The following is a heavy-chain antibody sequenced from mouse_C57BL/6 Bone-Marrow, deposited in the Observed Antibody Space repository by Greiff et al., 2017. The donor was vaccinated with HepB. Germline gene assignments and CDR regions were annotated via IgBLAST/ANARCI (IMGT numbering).Heavy chain of an antibody. Sequence: VMLVESDAELVKPGASVKISCKVSGYTFTDHTIHWMKQRPEQGLEWIGYIYPRDGSTKYNEKFKGKATLTADKSSSTAYMQLNSLTSEDSAVYFCARSGLLWFDYYAMDYWGQGTSVTVSS. D-gene: IGHD2-2*01. V-gene: IGHV1-78*01. CDR3: ARSGLLWFDYYAMDY. CDR2: IYPRDGST. J-gene: IGHJ4*01. CDR1: GYTFTDHT.